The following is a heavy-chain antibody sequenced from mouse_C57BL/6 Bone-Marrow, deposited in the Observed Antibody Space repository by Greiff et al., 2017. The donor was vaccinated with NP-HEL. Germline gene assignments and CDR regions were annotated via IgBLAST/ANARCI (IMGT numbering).Heavy chain of an antibody. V-gene: IGHV5-12*01. D-gene: IGHD1-1*01. CDR2: ISNGGGST. CDR1: GFTFSDYY. Sequence: EVKVVESGGGLVQPGGSLKLSCAASGFTFSDYYMYWVRQTPEKRLEWVAYISNGGGSTYYPDTVKGRFTISRDNAKNTLYLQMSRLKSEDTAMYYCARHVYYGSSEDYYAMDYWGQGTSVTVSS. J-gene: IGHJ4*01. CDR3: ARHVYYGSSEDYYAMDY.